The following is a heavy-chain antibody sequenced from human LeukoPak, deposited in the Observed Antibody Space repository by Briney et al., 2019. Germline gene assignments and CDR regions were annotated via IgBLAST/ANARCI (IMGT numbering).Heavy chain of an antibody. D-gene: IGHD3-9*01. J-gene: IGHJ6*02. V-gene: IGHV1-8*01. Sequence: ASVKVSCKASGYTFTSYDINWVRQATGQGLEWMGWMNPNSGNTGYAQKFQGRVTMTRNTSISTAYMELSSLRSEDTAVYYCARSSGYYDILTGYPYYYYYGMDVWGQGTTVTVSS. CDR1: GYTFTSYD. CDR2: MNPNSGNT. CDR3: ARSSGYYDILTGYPYYYYYGMDV.